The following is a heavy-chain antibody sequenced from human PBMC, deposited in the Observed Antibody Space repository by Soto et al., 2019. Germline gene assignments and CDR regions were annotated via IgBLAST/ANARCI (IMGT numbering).Heavy chain of an antibody. CDR1: GFTFSNHA. Sequence: EVQLLESGGGLVQPGGSLRLSCAASGFTFSNHAMTWVRQAPGKGLEWVSIVSGDSATTYYADSVKGRFTVSRDNSKNTVYLQMNSLRAEDTAVYFCARSHYFDSGTYACDVWGQGTLVTVSS. J-gene: IGHJ3*01. CDR2: VSGDSATT. V-gene: IGHV3-23*01. CDR3: ARSHYFDSGTYACDV. D-gene: IGHD3-10*01.